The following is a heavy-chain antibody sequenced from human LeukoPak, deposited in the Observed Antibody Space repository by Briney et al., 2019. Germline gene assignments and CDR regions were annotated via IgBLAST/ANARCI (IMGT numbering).Heavy chain of an antibody. Sequence: GASVKVSCKASGYTFTKYYIHWVRQAPGQGLEWMGLINPGGDNTNYAQNFQGRVTMTRDTSTSTVYMELSSLRSEDTAVYYCARNRRCSYGYSSCYYMDVWGKGTTVTVSS. V-gene: IGHV1-46*01. CDR1: GYTFTKYY. CDR3: ARNRRCSYGYSSCYYMDV. CDR2: INPGGDNT. D-gene: IGHD5-18*01. J-gene: IGHJ6*03.